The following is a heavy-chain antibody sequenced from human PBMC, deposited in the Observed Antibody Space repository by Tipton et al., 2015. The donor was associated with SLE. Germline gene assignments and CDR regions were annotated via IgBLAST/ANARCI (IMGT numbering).Heavy chain of an antibody. CDR1: GIPFGSYG. V-gene: IGHV3-33*05. CDR3: ARGLGKWYFDL. D-gene: IGHD7-27*01. CDR2: ITYDGGDE. Sequence: SLRLSCAASGIPFGSYGMHWVRQAPGKGLGWVASITYDGGDEDYADSVKGRFTISRDNSKKTLYLQMNSLRVEDTAVYYCARGLGKWYFDLWGRGTLVTVSS. J-gene: IGHJ2*01.